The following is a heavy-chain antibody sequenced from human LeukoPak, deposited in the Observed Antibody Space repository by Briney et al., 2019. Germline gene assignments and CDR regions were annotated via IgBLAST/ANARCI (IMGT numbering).Heavy chain of an antibody. Sequence: SVKVSCKASGGTFSSYAISWVRQAPGQGLEWMGGIIPIFGTANYAQKFQGRVTITADESTSTAYMELSSLRSEDTAVYYCARELRAYCGGDCSSFDYWGQGTLVTVSS. CDR1: GGTFSSYA. V-gene: IGHV1-69*13. J-gene: IGHJ4*02. CDR3: ARELRAYCGGDCSSFDY. D-gene: IGHD2-21*01. CDR2: IIPIFGTA.